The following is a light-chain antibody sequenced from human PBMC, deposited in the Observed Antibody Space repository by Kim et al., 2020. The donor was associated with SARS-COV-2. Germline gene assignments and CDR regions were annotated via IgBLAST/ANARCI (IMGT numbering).Light chain of an antibody. CDR3: NSRDSSGNPHNYV. Sequence: SSELTQDPAVSVALGQTVRITCQGDSLRSYYASWYQQKPGQAPVLVIYGKNNRPSGIPDRFSGSSSGNTASLTITGAQAEDEADYYCNSRDSSGNPHNYV. CDR2: GKN. V-gene: IGLV3-19*01. CDR1: SLRSYY. J-gene: IGLJ1*01.